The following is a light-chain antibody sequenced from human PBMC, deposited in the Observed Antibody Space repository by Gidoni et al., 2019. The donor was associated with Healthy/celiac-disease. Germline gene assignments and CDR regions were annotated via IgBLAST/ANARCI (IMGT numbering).Light chain of an antibody. CDR3: HQRSNWPPWT. J-gene: IGKJ1*01. CDR2: YAS. V-gene: IGKV3-11*01. Sequence: EIVLTQSPATLSLSTGERATPSGWASQSVISYLAWYQQKHGQAPRLLIYYASNRATGIPAMFSGSGSGTDFSLTISSLAPEDFAVYYCHQRSNWPPWTFXXXTKVEIK. CDR1: QSVISY.